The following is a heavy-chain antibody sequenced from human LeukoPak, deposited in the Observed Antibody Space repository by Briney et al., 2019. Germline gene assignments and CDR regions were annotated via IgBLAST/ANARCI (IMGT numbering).Heavy chain of an antibody. CDR1: GFTFSSYA. J-gene: IGHJ4*02. Sequence: GGSLRLSCASSGFTFSSYAMCLVRQAPGKGLELVSAISGSGGSTYYADSVKGRFTISRDNSKNTLYLQMNSLRAEDTAVYYCANEAATYYDILTGYLQFDYWGQGTLVTVSS. D-gene: IGHD3-9*01. CDR2: ISGSGGST. CDR3: ANEAATYYDILTGYLQFDY. V-gene: IGHV3-23*01.